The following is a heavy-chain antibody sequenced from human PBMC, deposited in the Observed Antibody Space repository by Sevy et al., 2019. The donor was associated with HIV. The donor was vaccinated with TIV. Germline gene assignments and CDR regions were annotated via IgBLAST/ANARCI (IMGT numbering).Heavy chain of an antibody. CDR3: ARASYYYDTSGYYLDY. D-gene: IGHD3-22*01. J-gene: IGHJ4*02. Sequence: QSQTLSLTCNVSGGSISSYYWSWIRQPPGKGLEWIGYVYDSGNTRYNPSLKSRVTISVDTSKIHFSLRLSSVTAADTAVYYCARASYYYDTSGYYLDYWGQGTLVTVSS. V-gene: IGHV4-59*01. CDR2: VYDSGNT. CDR1: GGSISSYY.